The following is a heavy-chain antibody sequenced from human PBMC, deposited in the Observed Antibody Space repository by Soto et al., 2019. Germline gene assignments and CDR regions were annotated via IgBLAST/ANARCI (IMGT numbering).Heavy chain of an antibody. CDR1: GFTFSSYW. D-gene: IGHD2-2*01. CDR2: IKQDGSEK. CDR3: ARDLGYCSSTSCSEDAFDI. V-gene: IGHV3-7*03. Sequence: GGSLRLSCVASGFTFSSYWMSWVRQAPGKGLEWVANIKQDGSEKYYVDSVKGRFTISRDNAKNSLYLQMNSLRAEDTAVYYCARDLGYCSSTSCSEDAFDIWGQGTMVTVSS. J-gene: IGHJ3*02.